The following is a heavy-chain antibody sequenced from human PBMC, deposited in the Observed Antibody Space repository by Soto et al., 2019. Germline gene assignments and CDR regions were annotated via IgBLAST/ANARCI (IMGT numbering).Heavy chain of an antibody. V-gene: IGHV1-69*13. CDR3: ARGEVATIRSFYYYGIDV. D-gene: IGHD5-12*01. J-gene: IGHJ6*02. Sequence: LVKVSCKASGGTFSSYAISWVRQAPGQGLEWMGGIIPIFGTSNYAQRFQDRVTITADDSTSTAYMELSSLRFEDTAVYYCARGEVATIRSFYYYGIDVWGQGTTVTVAS. CDR2: IIPIFGTS. CDR1: GGTFSSYA.